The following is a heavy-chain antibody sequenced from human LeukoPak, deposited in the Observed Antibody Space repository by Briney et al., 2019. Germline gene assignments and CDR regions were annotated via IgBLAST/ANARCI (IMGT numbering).Heavy chain of an antibody. CDR3: AKSTYDSSGYYYGNDAFDI. CDR2: VSGSSGNT. V-gene: IGHV3-23*01. CDR1: GFTFSSYA. J-gene: IGHJ3*02. D-gene: IGHD3-22*01. Sequence: PGGSLRLSCAASGFTFSSYAMTWVRQAPGKGLEWVSGVSGSSGNTYYADSVRGRFTISRDNSKNTLYLQMNSLGAEDTAVYHCAKSTYDSSGYYYGNDAFDIWGQGTMVTVSS.